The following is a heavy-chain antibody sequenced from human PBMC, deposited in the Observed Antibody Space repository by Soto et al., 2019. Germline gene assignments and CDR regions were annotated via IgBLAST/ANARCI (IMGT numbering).Heavy chain of an antibody. CDR2: ISAYNGNL. V-gene: IGHV1-18*01. D-gene: IGHD1-20*01. CDR1: GYTFINYG. CDR3: VRDGISGAEPFDI. J-gene: IGHJ3*02. Sequence: QVQLVQSGAEVKMPGASVKVSCKASGYTFINYGISWVRQAPGQGREWMGWISAYNGNLNYAPKIQGRVTMTTDASTTTAYMELRSLRSDDTAVYYCVRDGISGAEPFDIWGQGTMVTVSS.